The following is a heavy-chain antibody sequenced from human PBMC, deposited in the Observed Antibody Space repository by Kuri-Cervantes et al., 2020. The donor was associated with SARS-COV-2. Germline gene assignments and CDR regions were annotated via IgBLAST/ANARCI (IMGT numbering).Heavy chain of an antibody. V-gene: IGHV3-11*04. D-gene: IGHD2-15*01. J-gene: IGHJ2*01. CDR2: IGPSGTTK. CDR1: GFIFSEYY. Sequence: GESLKISCTASGFIFSEYYMTWIRQAPGKGLEWVSNIGPSGTTKYYADSVKGRFTISRDNAKNSLYLQMNSLRAEDTAVYYCARRSVVAAPNWYFDLWGRGTLVTVSS. CDR3: ARRSVVAAPNWYFDL.